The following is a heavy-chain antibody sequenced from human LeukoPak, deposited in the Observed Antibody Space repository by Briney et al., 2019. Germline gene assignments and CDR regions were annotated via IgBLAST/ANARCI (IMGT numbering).Heavy chain of an antibody. Sequence: SETLSLTCTVSGGSISSYYWSWIRQPAGKGLEWIGRIYTSGSTNYNPSLKSQVTISVDTSKNQFSLKLSSVTAADTAVYYCARESRTGYSSSWYSINFDYWGQGTLVTVSS. J-gene: IGHJ4*02. CDR1: GGSISSYY. CDR3: ARESRTGYSSSWYSINFDY. CDR2: IYTSGST. V-gene: IGHV4-4*07. D-gene: IGHD6-13*01.